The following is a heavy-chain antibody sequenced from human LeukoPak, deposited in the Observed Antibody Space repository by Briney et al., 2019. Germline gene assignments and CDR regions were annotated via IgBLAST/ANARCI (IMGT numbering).Heavy chain of an antibody. V-gene: IGHV3-7*01. Sequence: GGSLTLSCAVSGFTFSSYWMNWVRQAPGKGLEWVANINQNGSEKYYVDSVKGRFTISRDNAKNSLYLQMNSLRGEDTAVYYCARGGWNTYCSSTSCFDYWGQGTLVTVSS. CDR1: GFTFSSYW. CDR3: ARGGWNTYCSSTSCFDY. J-gene: IGHJ4*02. D-gene: IGHD2-2*01. CDR2: INQNGSEK.